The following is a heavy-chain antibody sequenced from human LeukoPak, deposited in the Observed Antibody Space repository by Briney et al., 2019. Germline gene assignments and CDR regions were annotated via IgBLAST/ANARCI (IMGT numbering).Heavy chain of an antibody. V-gene: IGHV5-10-1*01. CDR3: ASSYGSGSYYKDGDY. D-gene: IGHD3-10*01. J-gene: IGHJ4*02. CDR2: LDPSDSYT. Sequence: GESLKISCKGSGYSFTSYWISWVRPMPGKGLEWMGRLDPSDSYTNYSPSFQGHVTISADKSISTAYLQWSSLKASDTAMYYCASSYGSGSYYKDGDYWGQGTLVTVSS. CDR1: GYSFTSYW.